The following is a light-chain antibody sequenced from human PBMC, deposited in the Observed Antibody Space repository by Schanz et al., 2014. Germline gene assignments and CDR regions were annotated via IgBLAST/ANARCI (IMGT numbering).Light chain of an antibody. J-gene: IGLJ3*02. CDR3: SSYTTISTWV. CDR2: DVS. Sequence: QSALTQPRSVSGSPGQSVAISCTGTSSDVGGYNYVSWYQHHPGKAPKLMIYDVSKRPSGVPDRFSGSKSGNTASLTISGLQAEDEADYYCSSYTTISTWVFGGGTQLTVL. V-gene: IGLV2-11*01. CDR1: SSDVGGYNY.